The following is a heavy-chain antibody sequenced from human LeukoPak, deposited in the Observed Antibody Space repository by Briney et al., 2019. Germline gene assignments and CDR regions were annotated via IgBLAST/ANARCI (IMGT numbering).Heavy chain of an antibody. CDR3: ARDLPRFGGWLSA. CDR2: INSNSGGT. CDR1: GYTFTGYS. D-gene: IGHD3-16*01. V-gene: IGHV1-2*06. Sequence: ASVKVSCKASGYTFTGYSMHWVRQAPGQGLEWMGRINSNSGGTDYAQKFQGRVTMIRDTSISTVYMELNRLRSDDTAVYYCARDLPRFGGWLSAWGQGTLVTVSS. J-gene: IGHJ5*02.